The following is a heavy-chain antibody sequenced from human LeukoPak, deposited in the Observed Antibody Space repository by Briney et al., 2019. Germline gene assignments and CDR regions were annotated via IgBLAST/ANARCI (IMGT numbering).Heavy chain of an antibody. D-gene: IGHD6-19*01. CDR2: LSDSGGST. J-gene: IGHJ4*02. Sequence: GGSLRLSCAASEFTFSTYAMSWVRQAPGKGLEWVSTLSDSGGSTYYADSVKGRFTISRDNSKNTLYLQMNSLRAEDTAVYHCAKESGYSSGFFDYWGQGTLVTVSS. CDR1: EFTFSTYA. CDR3: AKESGYSSGFFDY. V-gene: IGHV3-23*01.